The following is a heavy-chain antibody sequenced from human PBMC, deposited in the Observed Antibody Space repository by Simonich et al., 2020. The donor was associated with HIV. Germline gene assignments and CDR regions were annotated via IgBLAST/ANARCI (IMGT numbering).Heavy chain of an antibody. CDR2: ISSSRSS. J-gene: IGHJ4*02. CDR3: ARDFYYCSNGVCYTGGVVDY. CDR1: GFTFSSYS. D-gene: IGHD2-8*01. Sequence: EVQLVESGGGLVKPGGSLRLSCAASGFTFSSYSMNWVRQAPGKGLEWVSFISSSRSSYYADSVKGRFTISRDNAKNSLYLQMNSLRAEDTAVYFCARDFYYCSNGVCYTGGVVDYWGQGSLVTVSS. V-gene: IGHV3-21*01.